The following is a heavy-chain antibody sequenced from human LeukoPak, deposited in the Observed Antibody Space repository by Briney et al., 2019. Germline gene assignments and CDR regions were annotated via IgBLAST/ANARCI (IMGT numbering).Heavy chain of an antibody. CDR2: INHSGST. CDR1: GLTVSSNC. V-gene: IGHV4-34*01. Sequence: GSLRLSCAASGLTVSSNCMSWVRQPPGKGLEWIGEINHSGSTNYDPSLKSRVTISVDTSKNQFSLKLSSVTAADTAVYYCARPGYSYGYPREYVYWGQGTLVTVSS. J-gene: IGHJ4*02. CDR3: ARPGYSYGYPREYVY. D-gene: IGHD5-18*01.